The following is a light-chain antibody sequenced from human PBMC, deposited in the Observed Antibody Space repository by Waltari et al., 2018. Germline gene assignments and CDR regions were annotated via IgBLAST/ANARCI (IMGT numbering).Light chain of an antibody. CDR3: MQALRGWT. Sequence: DIVMTQSPLSLPVTPGDPASISCRSSQSLLHSNGYNYLDWYLQKPGQSPQLLIYLGSNRASGVPDRFSGSGSGTDFTLKISRVEAEDVGVYYCMQALRGWTFGQGTKVEIK. CDR2: LGS. V-gene: IGKV2-28*01. CDR1: QSLLHSNGYNY. J-gene: IGKJ1*01.